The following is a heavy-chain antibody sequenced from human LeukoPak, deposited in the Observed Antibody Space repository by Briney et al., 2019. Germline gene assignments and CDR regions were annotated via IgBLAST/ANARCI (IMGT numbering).Heavy chain of an antibody. CDR2: IIPIFGTA. CDR1: GYTFTGYY. V-gene: IGHV1-69*13. Sequence: SVNVSCKASGYTFTGYYMHWVRQAPGQGLEWMGGIIPIFGTANYAQKFQGRVTITADESTSTAYMELSSLRSEDTAVYYCARAGSVGAIQEAFDYWGQGTLVTVSS. CDR3: ARAGSVGAIQEAFDY. D-gene: IGHD1-26*01. J-gene: IGHJ4*02.